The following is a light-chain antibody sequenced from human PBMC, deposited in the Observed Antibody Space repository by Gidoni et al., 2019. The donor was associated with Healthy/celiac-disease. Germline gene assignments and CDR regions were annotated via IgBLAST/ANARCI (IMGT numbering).Light chain of an antibody. Sequence: QSALTQPASVSGSPGQSITIACPGTSSYFGCYNYVSCYQQHPGKAPKLMIYDVSNRPSGVSNRFSGSKSGNTASLTISGLQAEDEADYYCSSYTSSSSYVFGTGTKVTVL. CDR2: DVS. V-gene: IGLV2-14*03. CDR1: SSYFGCYNY. CDR3: SSYTSSSSYV. J-gene: IGLJ1*01.